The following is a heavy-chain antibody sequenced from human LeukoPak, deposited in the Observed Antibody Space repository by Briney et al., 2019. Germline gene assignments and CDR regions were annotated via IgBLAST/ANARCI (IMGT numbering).Heavy chain of an antibody. CDR3: ARQQAALYAFDI. CDR1: GGSISKYY. D-gene: IGHD6-6*01. J-gene: IGHJ3*02. V-gene: IGHV4-4*07. CDR2: IYTSGST. Sequence: SETLSLTCTVSGGSISKYYWSLIPQPAGKGLEWIGHIYTSGSTNYNPSLKSRVTMSVDTSKNQFSLKVSSVTAADTAVYYCARQQAALYAFDIWGQGTMVTVSS.